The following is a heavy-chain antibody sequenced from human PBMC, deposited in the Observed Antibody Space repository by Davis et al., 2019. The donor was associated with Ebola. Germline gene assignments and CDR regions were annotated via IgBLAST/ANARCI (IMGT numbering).Heavy chain of an antibody. CDR3: ARSNLRFSHDYGMDV. D-gene: IGHD3-3*01. CDR1: GGSFSDYY. J-gene: IGHJ6*04. V-gene: IGHV4-34*01. Sequence: PSETLSLTCAVYGGSFSDYYWSWIRQPPGTGLEWIGEISHSGSPNYNPSLKSRVTISLDTSRNQFSLKLTSVTAADTAVYYCARSNLRFSHDYGMDVWGKGTAVIVSS. CDR2: ISHSGSP.